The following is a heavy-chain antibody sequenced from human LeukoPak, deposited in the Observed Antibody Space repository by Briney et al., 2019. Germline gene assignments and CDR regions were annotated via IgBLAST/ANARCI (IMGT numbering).Heavy chain of an antibody. CDR2: ITNGGSTI. Sequence: GGSLRLLCAASGFTFSDYNMNWVRQAPGKGLEWVSYITNGGSTIHHADSVKGRFTISRDNAKKTLYLQMNSLRAEDTAVYYCARSIGLTGGGVDVWGQGTTVTVSS. J-gene: IGHJ6*02. CDR3: ARSIGLTGGGVDV. D-gene: IGHD3-9*01. V-gene: IGHV3-11*01. CDR1: GFTFSDYN.